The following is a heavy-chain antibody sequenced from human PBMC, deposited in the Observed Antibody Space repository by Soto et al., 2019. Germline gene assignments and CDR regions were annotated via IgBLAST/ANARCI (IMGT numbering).Heavy chain of an antibody. CDR3: ARHPSDFLFDP. CDR2: ISYDGSNK. D-gene: IGHD2-21*02. V-gene: IGHV3-30*04. J-gene: IGHJ5*02. CDR1: GFTFSSYS. Sequence: SGGSLRLSCAASGFTFSSYSMHWVRQAPGKGLKWVTFISYDGSNKYYADSVKGRFTIARDNSKNTLFLQMNSLRADDTAVYYCARHPSDFLFDPWGQGTLVTVSS.